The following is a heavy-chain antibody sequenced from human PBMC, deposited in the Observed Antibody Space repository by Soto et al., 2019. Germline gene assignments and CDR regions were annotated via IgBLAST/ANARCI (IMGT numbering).Heavy chain of an antibody. CDR3: ARVTKGSISSEPYYYYGMDV. CDR2: ISSSGSTK. J-gene: IGHJ6*02. V-gene: IGHV3-48*03. Sequence: GGSLRLSCAASGFIFSDHEMNWVHQAPGKGLEWVSFISSSGSTKHDADSVKGRFTISRDNAKNSVYLQMNSLRGEDTAVYYCARVTKGSISSEPYYYYGMDVWGQGTTVTVSS. D-gene: IGHD2-8*01. CDR1: GFIFSDHE.